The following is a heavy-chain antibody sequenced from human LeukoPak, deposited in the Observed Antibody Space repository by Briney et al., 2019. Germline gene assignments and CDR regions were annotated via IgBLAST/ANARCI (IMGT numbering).Heavy chain of an antibody. CDR3: AQGGLYAVWDY. J-gene: IGHJ4*02. CDR1: GFSLSTSGMC. CDR2: IDWDDDK. V-gene: IGHV2-70*11. Sequence: SGPTLVNPTQTLTLTCTSSGFSLSTSGMCVSWIRRPPGKALEWLARIDWDDDKYYSTSLKTRLTISKDTSKNQVVLTMTNMDPVDTATYYCAQGGLYAVWDYWGQGTLVTVSS. D-gene: IGHD2-2*02.